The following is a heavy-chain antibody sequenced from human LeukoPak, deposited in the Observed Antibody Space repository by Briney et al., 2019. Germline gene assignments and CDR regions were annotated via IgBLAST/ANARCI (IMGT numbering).Heavy chain of an antibody. Sequence: ASVKVSCKASDYTFTSYGISWVRQAPGQGLEWMGWISTYNGDTRYTQRLQGRVTMTADTSTRTAYMELRSLRSEDTAVYYCARVDTAMVIDYWGQGTLVTVSS. CDR2: ISTYNGDT. CDR3: ARVDTAMVIDY. D-gene: IGHD5-18*01. V-gene: IGHV1-18*01. J-gene: IGHJ4*02. CDR1: DYTFTSYG.